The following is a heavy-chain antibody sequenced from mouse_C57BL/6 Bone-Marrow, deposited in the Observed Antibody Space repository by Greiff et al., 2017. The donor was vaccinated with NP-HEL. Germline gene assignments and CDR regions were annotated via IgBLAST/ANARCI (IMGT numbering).Heavy chain of an antibody. D-gene: IGHD2-3*01. J-gene: IGHJ2*01. CDR3: ARDGYYDNY. Sequence: VQLKESGPVLVKPGASVKMSCKASGYTFTDYYMNWVKQSHGKSLEWIGVINPYNGGTSYNQKFKGKATLTVDKSSSTAYMELNSLTSEDSAVYYCARDGYYDNYWGQGTTLTVSS. V-gene: IGHV1-19*01. CDR2: INPYNGGT. CDR1: GYTFTDYY.